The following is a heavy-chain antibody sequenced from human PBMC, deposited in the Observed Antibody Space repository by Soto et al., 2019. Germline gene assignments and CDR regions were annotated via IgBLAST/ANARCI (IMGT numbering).Heavy chain of an antibody. CDR2: ISSDGNEK. CDR3: AKGSFSSQQCLAH. Sequence: QVQLVESGGGVVQPGRSLRLSCAASAFTFSNYGMHWVRQAPGKGLEWVTTISSDGNEKYYADSVRGRFTISRDNSKNTLGVQMYGLRAEATAVYCCAKGSFSSQQCLAHWGQGTLVTVSS. J-gene: IGHJ4*02. D-gene: IGHD3-10*01. CDR1: AFTFSNYG. V-gene: IGHV3-30*18.